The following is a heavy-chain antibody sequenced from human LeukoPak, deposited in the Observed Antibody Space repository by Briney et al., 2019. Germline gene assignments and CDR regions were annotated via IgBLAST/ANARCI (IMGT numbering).Heavy chain of an antibody. CDR2: IIPILGIA. D-gene: IGHD5-24*01. CDR3: AREGVEMATPYYFDY. CDR1: GGTFSGYA. V-gene: IGHV1-69*04. Sequence: GASVKFSCKASGGTFSGYAISWVRQAPGQGLEWMGRIIPILGIANYAQKFQGRVTITADKSTSTVYMELSSLRSEDTAVCYCAREGVEMATPYYFDYWGQGTLVTVSS. J-gene: IGHJ4*02.